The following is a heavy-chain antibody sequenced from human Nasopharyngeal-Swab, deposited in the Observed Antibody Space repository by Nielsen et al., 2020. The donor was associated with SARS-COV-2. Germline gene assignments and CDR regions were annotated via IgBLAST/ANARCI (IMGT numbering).Heavy chain of an antibody. CDR2: IYHSGST. J-gene: IGHJ6*03. D-gene: IGHD2-2*01. V-gene: IGHV4-4*02. Sequence: WIRQPPGKGLEWVGEIYHSGSTNYNPYLKSRVTISVDKTTNQFSLKLSSVTAADTAVYYCARERLVYCSSTSCYGGERYYYYYYMHVWGKGTTVTVSS. CDR3: ARERLVYCSSTSCYGGERYYYYYYMHV.